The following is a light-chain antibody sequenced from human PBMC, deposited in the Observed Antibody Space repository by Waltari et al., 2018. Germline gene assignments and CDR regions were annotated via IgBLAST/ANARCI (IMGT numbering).Light chain of an antibody. J-gene: IGKJ4*01. V-gene: IGKV1-12*01. CDR2: AAA. CDR3: QQAKSFPLT. Sequence: IQMTQSPSLVSASAGDRVTIVCRASQDVRRWLAWYQQRPGKAPKLLIYAAANLENGVPARFSGSGSETNFTLTVKSLQPEDFATYYCQQAKSFPLTFGGGTKVEI. CDR1: QDVRRW.